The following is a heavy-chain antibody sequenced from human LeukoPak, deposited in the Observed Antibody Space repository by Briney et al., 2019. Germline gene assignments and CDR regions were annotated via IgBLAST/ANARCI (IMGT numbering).Heavy chain of an antibody. CDR2: ISSSGSTI. CDR1: GFIFSDYY. D-gene: IGHD3/OR15-3a*01. J-gene: IGHJ4*02. CDR3: VRDLDSGVNYVEY. V-gene: IGHV3-11*04. Sequence: GGSLRLSCAASGFIFSDYYMSWIRQTPGKGLEWISYISSSGSTIYYTDSVKGRFTISRDNAKNSLYLQMNSLRVDDTAVYYCVRDLDSGVNYVEYWGQGTLVTVSS.